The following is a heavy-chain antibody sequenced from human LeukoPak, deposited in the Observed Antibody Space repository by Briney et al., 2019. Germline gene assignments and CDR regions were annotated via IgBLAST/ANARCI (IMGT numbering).Heavy chain of an antibody. CDR2: ISSSNGNT. J-gene: IGHJ4*02. V-gene: IGHV1-18*01. Sequence: GSVRVSCTASGYTFTTYGISWVRQAPGQGLEWVGWISSSNGNTYYAQKFKDRITITTDKSKSTAYMELSILTSDDTAVYYCARVDYGDYWGQGTLVTVSS. D-gene: IGHD4/OR15-4a*01. CDR3: ARVDYGDY. CDR1: GYTFTTYG.